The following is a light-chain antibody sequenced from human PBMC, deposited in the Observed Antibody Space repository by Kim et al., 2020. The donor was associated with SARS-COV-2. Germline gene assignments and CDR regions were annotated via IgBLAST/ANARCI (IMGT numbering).Light chain of an antibody. V-gene: IGLV1-44*01. CDR3: AVWDDSLRGV. J-gene: IGLJ3*02. Sequence: QSLVTQPPSASGTPGQKITISCSGSRSNIGRNTVNWYQHLPGAAPKLLIYANNQRPSGVPVRFSASKSGTSASLAISGLQSEDEADYYCAVWDDSLRGVFGGGTQLTV. CDR2: ANN. CDR1: RSNIGRNT.